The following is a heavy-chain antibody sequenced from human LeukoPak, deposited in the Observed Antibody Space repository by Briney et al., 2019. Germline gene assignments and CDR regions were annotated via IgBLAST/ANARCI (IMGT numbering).Heavy chain of an antibody. J-gene: IGHJ4*02. CDR2: IGGSGGST. CDR3: ANPRYGDYYFDY. D-gene: IGHD4-17*01. V-gene: IGHV3-23*01. CDR1: GFTFSSYA. Sequence: GGSLRLSCAASGFTFSSYAMSWVRQAPGKGLEWVSAIGGSGGSTYYADSVKGRFTISRDNSKNPLYLKMNSLRAEDTAVYYCANPRYGDYYFDYWGQGTLVTVSS.